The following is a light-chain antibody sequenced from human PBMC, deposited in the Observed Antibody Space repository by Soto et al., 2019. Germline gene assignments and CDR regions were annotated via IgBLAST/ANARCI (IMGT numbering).Light chain of an antibody. CDR2: SAS. J-gene: IGKJ2*01. CDR1: QSISTE. V-gene: IGKV3-15*01. CDR3: QQGHNWPLT. Sequence: EIVMTQSPATLSVSPGERATLSCRASQSISTELAWYQQKPGQPPRLLIYSASTRATGVPARFTGSGSGSEFTLTRSGLQSEDFAVYYCQQGHNWPLTFGQGTRLEI.